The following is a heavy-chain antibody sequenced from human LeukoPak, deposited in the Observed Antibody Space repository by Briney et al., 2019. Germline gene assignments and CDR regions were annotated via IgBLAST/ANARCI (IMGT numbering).Heavy chain of an antibody. CDR3: ARRVVVPAAIVDWFDP. D-gene: IGHD2-2*01. CDR2: INAGNGNT. J-gene: IGHJ5*02. V-gene: IGHV1-3*01. Sequence: GASVKVSCKASGYTFTSYAMRWVRQAPGQRLEWMGWINAGNGNTKYSQKFQGRVTITRDTSASTAYMELSSLRSEDTAVYYCARRVVVPAAIVDWFDPWGQGTLVTVSS. CDR1: GYTFTSYA.